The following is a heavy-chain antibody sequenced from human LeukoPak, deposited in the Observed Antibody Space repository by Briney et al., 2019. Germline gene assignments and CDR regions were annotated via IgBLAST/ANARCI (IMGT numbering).Heavy chain of an antibody. CDR3: AKGRGTAVTSAANY. CDR2: ISYDGSNK. CDR1: GFTFSTYA. J-gene: IGHJ4*02. V-gene: IGHV3-30-3*01. Sequence: GKSLRLSCAASGFTFSTYAVHWVRQAPGKGLEWVAIISYDGSNKYYTESVRGRFTISRDNSKTTVSLQMNSLRAEDTAVYYCAKGRGTAVTSAANYWGQGTLVTVSS. D-gene: IGHD4-17*01.